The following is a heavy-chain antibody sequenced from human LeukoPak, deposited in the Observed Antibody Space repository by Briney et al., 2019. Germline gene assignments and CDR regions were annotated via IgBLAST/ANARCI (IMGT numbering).Heavy chain of an antibody. D-gene: IGHD2-8*01. J-gene: IGHJ4*02. V-gene: IGHV4-39*07. CDR2: IYYSGST. CDR3: ARGGNGEYYFDY. Sequence: SETLSLTCTVSGGSISSSSYYWGWLRQSPGKGLEWIGNIYYSGSTSYNPSLKSRVTISIDTSKNQFSLKLSSVTAADTAVYYCARGGNGEYYFDYWGQGTLVTVSS. CDR1: GGSISSSSYY.